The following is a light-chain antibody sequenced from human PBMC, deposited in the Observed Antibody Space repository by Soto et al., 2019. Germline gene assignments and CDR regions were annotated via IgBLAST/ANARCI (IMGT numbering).Light chain of an antibody. CDR3: HQRSSWPRT. V-gene: IGKV3D-20*02. Sequence: EIVLTQSPGTLSLSPGERATLSCRASQSVSNNYLAWYQQKPGQAPRLLIYGASNRATGIPDRFSGSGSGTDFTLTISRLEPEDFAVYYCHQRSSWPRTFGQGTKVDIK. J-gene: IGKJ1*01. CDR1: QSVSNNY. CDR2: GAS.